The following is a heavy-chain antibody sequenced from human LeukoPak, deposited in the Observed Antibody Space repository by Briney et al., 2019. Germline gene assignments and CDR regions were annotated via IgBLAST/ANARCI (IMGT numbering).Heavy chain of an antibody. CDR1: GFTVISNY. Sequence: PGRSLRLSCAASGFTVISNYMSWVRQAPGKGLEWVSSISPTSYIYYADSLRGRFTISRDNAKNSLYLQMNSLRAEDTAVYYCARYGIAASKSWIDYWGQGTLVTVSS. V-gene: IGHV3-69-1*01. CDR2: ISPTSYI. D-gene: IGHD6-13*01. CDR3: ARYGIAASKSWIDY. J-gene: IGHJ4*02.